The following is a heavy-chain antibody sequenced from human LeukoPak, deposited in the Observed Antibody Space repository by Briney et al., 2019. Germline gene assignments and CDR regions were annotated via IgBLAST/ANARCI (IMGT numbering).Heavy chain of an antibody. CDR3: ARDDYYYGSGSYTAY. J-gene: IGHJ4*02. CDR1: GFTFSDYY. V-gene: IGHV3-11*01. Sequence: GGPLRLPCAASGFTFSDYYMSWIRQAPGKGLEWISYVSSSGSSIYYADSVKGRFTISRDNAKNSLSLQMNSLRAEDTAVYYCARDDYYYGSGSYTAYWGQGTLVTVSS. CDR2: VSSSGSSI. D-gene: IGHD3-10*01.